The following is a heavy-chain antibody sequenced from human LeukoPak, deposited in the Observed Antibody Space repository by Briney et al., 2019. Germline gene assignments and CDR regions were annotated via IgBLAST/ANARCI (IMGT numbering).Heavy chain of an antibody. D-gene: IGHD3-3*01. CDR3: ARVRITIFGVVISYYYGMDV. Sequence: SETLSLTCAVYGGSFSGYYWSWIRQPPGKGLEWIGEINHSGSTNYNPSLKSRVTISVDTSKPQFSLKLSSVTAADTAVYYCARVRITIFGVVISYYYGMDVWGQGTTVTVSS. V-gene: IGHV4-34*01. J-gene: IGHJ6*02. CDR2: INHSGST. CDR1: GGSFSGYY.